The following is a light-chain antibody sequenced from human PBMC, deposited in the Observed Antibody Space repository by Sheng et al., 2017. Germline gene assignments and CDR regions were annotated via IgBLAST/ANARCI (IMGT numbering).Light chain of an antibody. CDR3: SSYAGTDTV. J-gene: IGLJ2*01. CDR2: EVT. Sequence: QSALTQPASVSGSPGQSITISCTGTSSDVGGYNFVSWYQHHPGKAPKLMIYEVTKRPSGVPDRFSGSKSGNTASLTVSGLQAEDEADYYCSSYAGTDTVFGGGTKLTVL. V-gene: IGLV2-8*01. CDR1: SSDVGGYNF.